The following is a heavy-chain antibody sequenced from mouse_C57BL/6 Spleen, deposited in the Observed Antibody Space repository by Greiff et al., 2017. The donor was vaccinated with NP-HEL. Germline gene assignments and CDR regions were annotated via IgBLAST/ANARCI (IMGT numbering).Heavy chain of an antibody. D-gene: IGHD1-1*01. CDR2: IDPYDSYT. Sequence: QVQLQQPGAELVQPGASVKLSCKASGYTFTSYWMQWVKQRPGQGLEWIGEIDPYDSYTNYNQTFKGKATLTVDTSSSTANMQLSRLTSEDSAVYYCARSGYDGSSYAMDYWGQGTSVTVSS. CDR1: GYTFTSYW. V-gene: IGHV1-50*01. CDR3: ARSGYDGSSYAMDY. J-gene: IGHJ4*01.